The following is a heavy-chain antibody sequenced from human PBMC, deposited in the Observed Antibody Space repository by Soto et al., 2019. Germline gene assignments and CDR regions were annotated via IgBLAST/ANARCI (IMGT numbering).Heavy chain of an antibody. Sequence: SVKVSCKASGGTLSSYAISWVRQAPGQGLEWMGGIIPIFGTANYAQKFQGRVTITADESTSTAYMELSSLRSEDTAVYYCATFDGGDCYSTGLCEARYYFDYWGQGTLVTVSS. V-gene: IGHV1-69*13. CDR3: ATFDGGDCYSTGLCEARYYFDY. J-gene: IGHJ4*02. CDR2: IIPIFGTA. D-gene: IGHD2-21*02. CDR1: GGTLSSYA.